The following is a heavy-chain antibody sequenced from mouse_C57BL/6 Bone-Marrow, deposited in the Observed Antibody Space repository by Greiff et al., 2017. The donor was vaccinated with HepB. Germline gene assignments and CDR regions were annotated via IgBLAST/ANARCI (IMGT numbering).Heavy chain of an antibody. V-gene: IGHV5-4*01. J-gene: IGHJ4*01. CDR2: ISDGGSYT. Sequence: EVQVVESGGGLVKPGGSLKLSCAASGFTFSSYAMSWVRQTPEKRLEWVATISDGGSYTYYPDNVKGRFTITRDNAKNNLYLQMSQLKSEDTAMYYCARGSTTIVAHYYAMDYCGQETSVTVSS. CDR3: ARGSTTIVAHYYAMDY. CDR1: GFTFSSYA. D-gene: IGHD1-1*01.